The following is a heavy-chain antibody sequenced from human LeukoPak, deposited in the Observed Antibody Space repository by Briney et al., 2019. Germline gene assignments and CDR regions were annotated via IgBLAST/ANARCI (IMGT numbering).Heavy chain of an antibody. Sequence: ASVKVSCKASGYTFTSYYMHWVRQAPGQGLEWMGWISAYNGNTNYAQKLQGRVTMTTDTSTSTAYMELRSLRSDDTAVYYCARLQVVPAAISPDYWGQGTLVTVSS. CDR3: ARLQVVPAAISPDY. D-gene: IGHD2-2*01. V-gene: IGHV1-18*04. CDR2: ISAYNGNT. J-gene: IGHJ4*02. CDR1: GYTFTSYY.